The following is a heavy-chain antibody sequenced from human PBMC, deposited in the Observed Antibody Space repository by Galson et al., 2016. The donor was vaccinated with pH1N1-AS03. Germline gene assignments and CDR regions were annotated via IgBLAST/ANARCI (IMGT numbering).Heavy chain of an antibody. J-gene: IGHJ4*02. V-gene: IGHV1-3*04. CDR3: AKVGIEISSGWYGRFDF. D-gene: IGHD6-19*01. CDR1: GYSFISYA. CDR2: LNTGTGDP. Sequence: VKVSCKASGYSFISYAIHWVRQAPGQRPEWMGWLNTGTGDPIYSQKFQDGVTITRDTSASTAYMELSRLRSEDTAVDYCAKVGIEISSGWYGRFDFWGQGTLVTVSS.